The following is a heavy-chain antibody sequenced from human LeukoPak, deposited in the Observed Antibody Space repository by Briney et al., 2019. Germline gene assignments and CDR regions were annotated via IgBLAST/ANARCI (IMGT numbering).Heavy chain of an antibody. J-gene: IGHJ4*02. D-gene: IGHD5-18*01. Sequence: GGSLRLSCAASGFTFSSYAISWVRQAPGQGLEWMGRIIPILGIANYAQKFQGRVTITADKSTSTAYMELSSLRSEDTAVYYCAFVRGYSSAHFDYWGQGTLVTVSS. V-gene: IGHV1-69*04. CDR1: GFTFSSYA. CDR2: IIPILGIA. CDR3: AFVRGYSSAHFDY.